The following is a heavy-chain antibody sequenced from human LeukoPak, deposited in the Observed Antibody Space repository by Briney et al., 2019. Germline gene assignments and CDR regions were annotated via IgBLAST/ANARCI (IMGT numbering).Heavy chain of an antibody. CDR3: AGGGDSGGYYYPTFDY. CDR2: IYYTGST. J-gene: IGHJ4*02. Sequence: PSETLSLTCTVSGGSISSYYWSWIRQPPGKGLEWIGYIYYTGSTNYNLSLRSRVTISVDTSKNQFSLKLTSVTAADTAVYFCAGGGDSGGYYYPTFDYWGRGTLVTVSS. D-gene: IGHD3-22*01. CDR1: GGSISSYY. V-gene: IGHV4-59*01.